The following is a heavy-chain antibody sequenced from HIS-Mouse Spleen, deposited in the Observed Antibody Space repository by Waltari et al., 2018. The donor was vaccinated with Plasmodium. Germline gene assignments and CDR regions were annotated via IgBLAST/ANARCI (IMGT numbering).Heavy chain of an antibody. D-gene: IGHD3-10*01. J-gene: IGHJ2*01. CDR1: GGSFRGYY. Sequence: QVQLQQWGAGLLKPSETLSLPCAVSGGSFRGYYWGWIRQPPGTGLEWIGEINHSGSTNYNPSLKSRVTISVDTSKNQFSLKLSSVTAADTAVYYCARGRVLGTSSGYFDLWGRGTLVTVSS. CDR2: INHSGST. V-gene: IGHV4-34*01. CDR3: ARGRVLGTSSGYFDL.